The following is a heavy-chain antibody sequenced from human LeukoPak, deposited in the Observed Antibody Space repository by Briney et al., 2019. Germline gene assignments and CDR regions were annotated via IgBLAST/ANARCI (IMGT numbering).Heavy chain of an antibody. D-gene: IGHD2-15*01. Sequence: GESPKISCKGSGYRFTSYWIGWVRQMPGKGLEWMGIIYPGDSDTRYSPSFQGQVTISADKSISTAYLQWSSLKASDTAMYYCARRLLGYCSGGSCEYYFDYWGQGTLVTVSS. J-gene: IGHJ4*02. CDR3: ARRLLGYCSGGSCEYYFDY. V-gene: IGHV5-51*01. CDR2: IYPGDSDT. CDR1: GYRFTSYW.